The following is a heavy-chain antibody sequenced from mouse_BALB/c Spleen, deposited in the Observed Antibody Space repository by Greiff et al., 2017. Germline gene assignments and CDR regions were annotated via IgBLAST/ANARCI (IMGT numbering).Heavy chain of an antibody. V-gene: IGHV5-17*02. CDR2: ISSGSSTI. CDR1: GFTFSSFG. J-gene: IGHJ4*01. Sequence: EVQLQESGGGLVQPGGSRKLSCAASGFTFSSFGMHWVRQAPEKGLEWVAYISSGSSTIYYADTVKGRFTISRDNPKNTLFLQMTSLRSEDTAMYYCARSDGYYPYYAMDYWGQGTSVTVSS. D-gene: IGHD2-3*01. CDR3: ARSDGYYPYYAMDY.